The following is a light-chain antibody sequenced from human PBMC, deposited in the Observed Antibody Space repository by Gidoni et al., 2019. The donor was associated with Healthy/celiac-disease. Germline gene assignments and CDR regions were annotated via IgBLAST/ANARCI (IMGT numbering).Light chain of an antibody. CDR3: ISYTSSSTVV. CDR2: DVS. J-gene: IGLJ2*01. CDR1: SSDVGGYNY. Sequence: QSALTQPASVSGSPGQSITISCTGTSSDVGGYNYVSWYQQHPGKAPKLMIYDVSHRPSGVSNRFSGSKSGNTASLTISGLQAEDEAEYYCISYTSSSTVVFGGGTKLTVL. V-gene: IGLV2-14*01.